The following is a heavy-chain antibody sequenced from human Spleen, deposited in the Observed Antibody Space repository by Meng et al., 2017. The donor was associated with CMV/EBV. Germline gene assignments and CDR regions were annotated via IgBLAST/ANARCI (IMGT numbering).Heavy chain of an antibody. Sequence: GGSLRLSCAASRFTFSSYAMSWVRQAPGKALEWVANINQDGSQRNYVDSVKGRFTISRDNAKNSLYLQMNSLRAEDTAFYYCTTIGYCSGSSCSWGRGTLVTVSS. V-gene: IGHV3-7*03. CDR1: RFTFSSYA. CDR2: INQDGSQR. D-gene: IGHD2-15*01. J-gene: IGHJ5*02. CDR3: TTIGYCSGSSCS.